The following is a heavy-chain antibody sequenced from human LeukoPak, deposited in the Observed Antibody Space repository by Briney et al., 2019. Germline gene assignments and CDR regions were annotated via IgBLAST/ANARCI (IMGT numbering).Heavy chain of an antibody. CDR3: ATYSSSNGREFQY. CDR2: IQQHGSET. J-gene: IGHJ1*01. D-gene: IGHD2-2*01. CDR1: GLIFSSYW. V-gene: IGHV3-7*01. Sequence: GGSLRLSCAASGLIFSSYWMSWVRQAPGKGLEWVANIQQHGSETYYGDSVKGRFTISRDNAKNSLYLQMNSLRAEDTAVYYCATYSSSNGREFQYWGQGTLVTVSS.